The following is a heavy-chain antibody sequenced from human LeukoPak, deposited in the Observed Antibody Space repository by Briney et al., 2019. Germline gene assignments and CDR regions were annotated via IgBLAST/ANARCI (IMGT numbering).Heavy chain of an antibody. Sequence: GGSLRLSCAASGFTFDDYAMHWVRQAPGKGLEWVSLISWDGGSTYYADSVKGRFTISRDNSKNSLYLQMNSLRAEDTALYYCAKDLGITIFGGYDYWGQGTLVTVSP. J-gene: IGHJ4*02. D-gene: IGHD3-3*01. CDR3: AKDLGITIFGGYDY. CDR2: ISWDGGST. CDR1: GFTFDDYA. V-gene: IGHV3-43D*03.